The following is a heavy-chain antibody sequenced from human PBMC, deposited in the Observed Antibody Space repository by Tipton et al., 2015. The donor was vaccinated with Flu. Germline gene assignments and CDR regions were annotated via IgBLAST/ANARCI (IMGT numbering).Heavy chain of an antibody. D-gene: IGHD2/OR15-2a*01. CDR1: GGSISTSNYY. J-gene: IGHJ4*02. V-gene: IGHV4-39*02. CDR2: IYYSGTT. Sequence: TLSLTCTVSGGSISTSNYYWDWIRQPPGKGLEWIGNIYYSGTTSYNPSLKSRVSISVDTSNNRFSLNLTSVTAADTAVYYCARAEIGDFDYWGQGTLVTVSS. CDR3: ARAEIGDFDY.